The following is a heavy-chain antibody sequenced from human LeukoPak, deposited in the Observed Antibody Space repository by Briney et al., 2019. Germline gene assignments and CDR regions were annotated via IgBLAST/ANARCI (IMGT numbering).Heavy chain of an antibody. CDR2: ISAYNGNT. D-gene: IGHD2/OR15-2a*01. Sequence: ASVKVSCKASGYTFTSYGISWVRQAPGQGLVWMGWISAYNGNTNYAQKLQGRVTMTTDTSTSTAYMELRSLRSDDTAVYYCAREVQNIVDFDYWGQGTLVTVSS. CDR1: GYTFTSYG. CDR3: AREVQNIVDFDY. J-gene: IGHJ4*02. V-gene: IGHV1-18*01.